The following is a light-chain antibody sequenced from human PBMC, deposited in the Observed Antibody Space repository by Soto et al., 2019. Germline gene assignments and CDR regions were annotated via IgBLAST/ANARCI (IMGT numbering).Light chain of an antibody. CDR1: QSVSSY. J-gene: IGKJ4*01. CDR3: QHRCIWPLT. Sequence: EIVLTQPPATLSLSPGEGATLSCRASQSVSSYLDWYQQKPGQAPRRLIFDASNRATGIPARFSGSGSGTDFILTISRLAPEDFEVYYCQHRCIWPLTCGGGTKV. V-gene: IGKV3-11*01. CDR2: DAS.